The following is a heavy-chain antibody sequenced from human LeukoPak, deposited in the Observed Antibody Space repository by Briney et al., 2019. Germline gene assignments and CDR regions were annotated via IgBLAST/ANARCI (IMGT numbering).Heavy chain of an antibody. J-gene: IGHJ4*02. Sequence: GGSLRLSCAASGFTFSDYSMNWVRQAPGKGLEWISCIGIDSGNTNYADSVKGRFTISGDKAKNSLYLQMNSLRVEDTAVYYCARDYKYAFDNWGQGALVTVSS. V-gene: IGHV3-48*01. CDR3: ARDYKYAFDN. CDR2: IGIDSGNT. D-gene: IGHD5-24*01. CDR1: GFTFSDYS.